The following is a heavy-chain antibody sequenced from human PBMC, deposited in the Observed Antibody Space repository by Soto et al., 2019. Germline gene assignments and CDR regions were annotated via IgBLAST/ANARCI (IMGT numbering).Heavy chain of an antibody. Sequence: PSETLSLTCAFYGGSFSGYYWSWIRQPPGKGLEWIGEINHSGSTNYNPSLKSRVTISVDTSKNQFSLKLSSVTAADTAVYYCASGWRRFDYWGQGTLVTVSS. V-gene: IGHV4-34*01. CDR1: GGSFSGYY. CDR3: ASGWRRFDY. J-gene: IGHJ4*02. CDR2: INHSGST.